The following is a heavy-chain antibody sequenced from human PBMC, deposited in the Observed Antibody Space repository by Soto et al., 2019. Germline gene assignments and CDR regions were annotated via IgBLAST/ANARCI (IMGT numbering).Heavy chain of an antibody. CDR2: INSDGSST. D-gene: IGHD3-22*01. Sequence: EVQLVESGGGLVQPGGSLRLSCAASGFTFSSYWMHWVRQAPGKGLVWVSRINSDGSSTSYADSVKGRFTVSRDNANNKLYLQINSLSAEDTAVYYCARGDTYYYDSNGYPYYHYYYGIDVWGRGTTVTVSS. J-gene: IGHJ6*02. CDR3: ARGDTYYYDSNGYPYYHYYYGIDV. CDR1: GFTFSSYW. V-gene: IGHV3-74*01.